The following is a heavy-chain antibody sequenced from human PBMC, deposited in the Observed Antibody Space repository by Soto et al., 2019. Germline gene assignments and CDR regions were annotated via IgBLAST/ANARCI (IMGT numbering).Heavy chain of an antibody. V-gene: IGHV1-18*01. Sequence: GASVKVSCKASGCTFTSYGISWVRQAPGQGLEWMGWISAYNGNTNYAQKLQGRVTMTTDTSTSTAYMELRSLRSDDTAVYYCARDLGYSSGWYGYNWFDPWGQGTLVTVSS. CDR1: GCTFTSYG. CDR2: ISAYNGNT. J-gene: IGHJ5*02. CDR3: ARDLGYSSGWYGYNWFDP. D-gene: IGHD6-19*01.